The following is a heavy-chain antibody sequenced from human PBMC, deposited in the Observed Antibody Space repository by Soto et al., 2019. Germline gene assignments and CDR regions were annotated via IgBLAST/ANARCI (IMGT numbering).Heavy chain of an antibody. CDR2: IYYSGST. J-gene: IGHJ6*02. V-gene: IGHV4-30-4*01. Sequence: ASETLSLTCTVSGGSISSGDYYWSWIRQPPGKGLEWIGYIYYSGSTYYNPSLKSRVTISVDTSKNQFSLKLSSVTAADTAVYYCARDRLRVDSSGYYYYGMDVWGQGTTVTVSS. CDR3: ARDRLRVDSSGYYYYGMDV. D-gene: IGHD3-22*01. CDR1: GGSISSGDYY.